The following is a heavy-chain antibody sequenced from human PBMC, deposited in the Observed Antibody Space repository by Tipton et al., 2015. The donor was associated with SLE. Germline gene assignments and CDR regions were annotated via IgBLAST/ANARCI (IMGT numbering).Heavy chain of an antibody. Sequence: SLRLSCTASGFDFGYFSMHWVRQPPGKGLEWVPLINRRGDTLFYEDSVRGRFTISRDNSKNSLYLQMDSLRSEDTALYYCVKEQRGTRWVTFDGWGRGTLVSVSS. D-gene: IGHD1-7*01. J-gene: IGHJ3*01. CDR3: VKEQRGTRWVTFDG. CDR1: GFDFGYFS. V-gene: IGHV3-43*01. CDR2: INRRGDTL.